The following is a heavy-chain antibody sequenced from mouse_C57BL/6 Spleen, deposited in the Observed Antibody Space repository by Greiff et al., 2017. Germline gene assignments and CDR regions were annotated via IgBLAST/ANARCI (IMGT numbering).Heavy chain of an antibody. D-gene: IGHD2-4*01. J-gene: IGHJ4*01. Sequence: VHLVESGPGLVAPSQSLSITCPVSGFSLTSYVVSWVRQPPGKGLEWLGVIWGDGSTNYHSAPISRLSISKDNSKSQVFLKLNSLQTDDTATYYCAKVGLRRGGYAMDYWGQGTSVTVSS. CDR2: IWGDGST. CDR3: AKVGLRRGGYAMDY. CDR1: GFSLTSYV. V-gene: IGHV2-3*01.